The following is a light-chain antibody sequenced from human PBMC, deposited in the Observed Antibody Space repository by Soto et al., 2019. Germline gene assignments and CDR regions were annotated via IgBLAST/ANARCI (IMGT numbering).Light chain of an antibody. Sequence: GDRVTLTCRASQSISSWLAWYQQKPGKAPKLLIYDASSLESGVPSRFSGSGSGTEFTLTISSLQPDDFATYYCQQYNSYCTFGQGTKLEIK. J-gene: IGKJ2*02. CDR1: QSISSW. CDR3: QQYNSYCT. V-gene: IGKV1-5*01. CDR2: DAS.